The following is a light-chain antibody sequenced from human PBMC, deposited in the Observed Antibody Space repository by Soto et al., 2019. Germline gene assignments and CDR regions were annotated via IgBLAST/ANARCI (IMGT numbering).Light chain of an antibody. Sequence: EIVLTQSPATLSLSPGERATLSCRASQSVSSYLAWYQHKPGQAPRLLIYDASKRATGIPARFSGSGSGTDFTLTISSLEPEDFAVYYCQQRSNWPPTCTFGQGTRVEI. CDR3: QQRSNWPPTCT. J-gene: IGKJ1*01. CDR2: DAS. CDR1: QSVSSY. V-gene: IGKV3-11*01.